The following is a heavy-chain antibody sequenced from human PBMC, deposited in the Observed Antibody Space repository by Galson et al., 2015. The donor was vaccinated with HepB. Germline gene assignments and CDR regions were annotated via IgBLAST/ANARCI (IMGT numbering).Heavy chain of an antibody. Sequence: SETLSLTCTVSGGSISSSSYYWGWIRQPPGKGLEWIGSIYYSGSTYYNPSLKSRVTISVDTSKNQFSLKLSPVTAANTAVYYCARLPWTTAVDYWGQGTLVTVSS. CDR1: GGSISSSSYY. CDR3: ARLPWTTAVDY. J-gene: IGHJ4*02. CDR2: IYYSGST. V-gene: IGHV4-39*01. D-gene: IGHD4-17*01.